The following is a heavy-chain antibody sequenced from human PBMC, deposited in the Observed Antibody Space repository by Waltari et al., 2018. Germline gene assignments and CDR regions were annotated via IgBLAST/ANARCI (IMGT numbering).Heavy chain of an antibody. CDR2: INPDGRET. Sequence: EVQLVESGGGLVQPGGSLRRSCAPSVFTFRNYWMHWVRQAPGKGLLCVSRINPDGRETNYADSVKGRFTISRDNAKNTLYLQMNSLRGEDTAVYYCVRGSNDWIGLDYWGQGALVTVSS. J-gene: IGHJ4*02. CDR1: VFTFRNYW. CDR3: VRGSNDWIGLDY. V-gene: IGHV3-74*01. D-gene: IGHD3-9*01.